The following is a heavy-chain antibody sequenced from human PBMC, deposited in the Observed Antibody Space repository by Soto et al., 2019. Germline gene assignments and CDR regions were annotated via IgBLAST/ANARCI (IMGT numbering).Heavy chain of an antibody. CDR3: ARDYSSSSNYYYYYGMDV. V-gene: IGHV4-61*01. Sequence: QVQLQESGPGLVKPSETLSLTCTVSGGSVSSGSYFWSWIRQPPGKGLEWIGYIYYSRSTNYNPSLKSRVTISVDTSKNQFSLKLSSVTAADTAVYYCARDYSSSSNYYYYYGMDVWGQGTTVTVSS. D-gene: IGHD6-6*01. J-gene: IGHJ6*02. CDR2: IYYSRST. CDR1: GGSVSSGSYF.